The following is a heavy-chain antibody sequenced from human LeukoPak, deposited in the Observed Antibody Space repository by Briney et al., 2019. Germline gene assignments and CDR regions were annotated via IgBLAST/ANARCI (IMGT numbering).Heavy chain of an antibody. CDR2: INPNSGGT. Sequence: ASVKVSCKASGYTFTGYYMHWVRQAPGQGLEWMGWINPNSGGTNYAQKFQGRVTMTRDTSISTAYMELSRLRSDDTAVYYCARDALMVREGSGSFRPRNWFDPWGQGTLVTVSS. CDR3: ARDALMVREGSGSFRPRNWFDP. V-gene: IGHV1-2*02. D-gene: IGHD3-10*01. CDR1: GYTFTGYY. J-gene: IGHJ5*02.